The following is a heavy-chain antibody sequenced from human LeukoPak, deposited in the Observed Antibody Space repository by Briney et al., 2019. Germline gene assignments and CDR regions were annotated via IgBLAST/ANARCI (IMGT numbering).Heavy chain of an antibody. CDR2: ISSSTSHI. J-gene: IGHJ4*02. V-gene: IGHV3-21*01. D-gene: IGHD4-11*01. CDR1: GFTFSSYW. CDR3: ARDPYSGLFDY. Sequence: GGSLRLSCAASGFTFSSYWMSWVRQAPGKGLEWVSSISSSTSHIHYADSVKGRFTISRDNAKNSLYPQMNSLRAEDTAVYYCARDPYSGLFDYWGQGTLVTVSS.